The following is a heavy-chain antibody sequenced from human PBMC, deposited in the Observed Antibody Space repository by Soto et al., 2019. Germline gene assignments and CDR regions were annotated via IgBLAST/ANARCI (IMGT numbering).Heavy chain of an antibody. D-gene: IGHD2-15*01. CDR3: ARDRRYCSGGSCYRSWFDP. CDR2: IYYSGST. V-gene: IGHV4-59*01. CDR1: GSSISSYY. J-gene: IGHJ5*02. Sequence: PSETLSLTCTVSGSSISSYYWSLIRQPPGEGLEWIGYIYYSGSTNYNPSLKSRVTISVDTSKNQFSLKLSSVTAADTAVYYCARDRRYCSGGSCYRSWFDPWGQGTLVTVSS.